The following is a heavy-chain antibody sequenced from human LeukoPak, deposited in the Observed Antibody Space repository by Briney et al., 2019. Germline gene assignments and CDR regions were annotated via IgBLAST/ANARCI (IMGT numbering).Heavy chain of an antibody. CDR3: ARTGWFGELLPYYGMDV. J-gene: IGHJ6*02. Sequence: ASVKVSCKASGYTFTSYDINWVRQATGQGLEWMGWMNPNSGNTGYAQKFQGRVTMTRNTSISTAYMELSSLRPEDTAVYYCARTGWFGELLPYYGMDVWGQGTTVTVSS. CDR2: MNPNSGNT. V-gene: IGHV1-8*01. D-gene: IGHD3-10*01. CDR1: GYTFTSYD.